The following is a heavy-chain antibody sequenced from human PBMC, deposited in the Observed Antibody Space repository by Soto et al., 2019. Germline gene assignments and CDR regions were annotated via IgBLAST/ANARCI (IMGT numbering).Heavy chain of an antibody. J-gene: IGHJ4*02. CDR1: GGSISSYY. V-gene: IGHV4-59*01. D-gene: IGHD6-19*01. CDR2: IYYSGST. Sequence: PSETLCLTCTVSGGSISSYYWSWIRQPPGKGLEWIGYIYYSGSTNYNPSLKSRVTISVDTSKNQFSLKLSSVTAADTAVYYCARSLAVAAIDYWGQGTLVTV. CDR3: ARSLAVAAIDY.